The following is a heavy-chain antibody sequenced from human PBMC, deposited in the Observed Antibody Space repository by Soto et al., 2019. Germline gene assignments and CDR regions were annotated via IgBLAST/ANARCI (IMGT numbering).Heavy chain of an antibody. D-gene: IGHD2-21*01. J-gene: IGHJ6*02. CDR3: ARDVFCGGAPPCPDMDV. Sequence: ASGKVSCKVSGYTFSGYSITWVRQAPGQGLEWIGRISGYNGNTNYARTLRGSLTLTTDTSTSTAYMELRSLTSDDTAVSYCARDVFCGGAPPCPDMDVWGQGTTVTVSS. V-gene: IGHV1-18*04. CDR2: ISGYNGNT. CDR1: GYTFSGYS.